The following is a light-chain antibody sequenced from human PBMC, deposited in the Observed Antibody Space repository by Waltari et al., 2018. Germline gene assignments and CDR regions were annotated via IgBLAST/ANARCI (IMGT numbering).Light chain of an antibody. J-gene: IGKJ2*01. V-gene: IGKV3-15*01. Sequence: EIVMTQSPATLSVSPGERATLSCRASQSVSSNLAWYQQKPGQAPRLLIYGASTRATGIPARFSGSGSGTEFTLTISSLQSEDFAVYYCQQYNNWPPWYTFGQGTKLKIK. CDR1: QSVSSN. CDR3: QQYNNWPPWYT. CDR2: GAS.